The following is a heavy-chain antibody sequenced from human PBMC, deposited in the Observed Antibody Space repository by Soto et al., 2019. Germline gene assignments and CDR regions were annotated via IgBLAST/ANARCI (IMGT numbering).Heavy chain of an antibody. CDR2: IYYSGST. V-gene: IGHV4-59*01. Sequence: QSQTLSLTCTVSGGSISSYYWSWIRQPPGKGLEWIGYIYYSGSTNYNPSLKSRVTISVDTSKNQFSLKLSSLTAADTAVYXCARGVTDLPRDNWFDPWGQGTLVTVSS. J-gene: IGHJ5*02. D-gene: IGHD3-10*01. CDR1: GGSISSYY. CDR3: ARGVTDLPRDNWFDP.